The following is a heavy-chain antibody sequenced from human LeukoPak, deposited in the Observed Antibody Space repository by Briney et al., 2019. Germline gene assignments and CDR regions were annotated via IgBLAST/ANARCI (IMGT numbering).Heavy chain of an antibody. CDR3: ARSRLHPIIFDY. CDR2: IYYSGST. J-gene: IGHJ4*02. Sequence: TSETLSLTCTVSGGSISSYYWSWIRQPPGKGPEWIGYIYYSGSTNYNPSLKSRVTISVDTSKNQFSLKLSSVTAADTAVYYCARSRLHPIIFDYWGQGTLVTVSS. CDR1: GGSISSYY. D-gene: IGHD5-24*01. V-gene: IGHV4-59*12.